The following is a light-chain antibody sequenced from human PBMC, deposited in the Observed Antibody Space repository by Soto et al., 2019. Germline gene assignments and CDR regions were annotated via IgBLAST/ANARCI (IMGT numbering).Light chain of an antibody. CDR1: QSVRNNN. CDR3: QQYGSSPRT. CDR2: GAS. Sequence: EIVMTQSPATLSVSPGERATLSCRASQSVRNNNLNWYQQKAGQAPRLLIYGASIRATGIPDRFSGSGSGTDFTLTISRLEPEDFAVYYCQQYGSSPRTFGQGTKVDIK. V-gene: IGKV3-20*01. J-gene: IGKJ1*01.